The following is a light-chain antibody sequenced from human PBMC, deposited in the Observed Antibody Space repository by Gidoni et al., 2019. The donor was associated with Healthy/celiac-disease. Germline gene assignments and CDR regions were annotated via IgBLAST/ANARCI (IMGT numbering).Light chain of an antibody. CDR1: QSLLHSNGYNY. Sequence: DIVMTQSPLSLPVTPGEPASISCRSSQSLLHSNGYNYLDWYLQKPVQSPQLLIYLGSNRASGVPDRFSGSGSGTDFTLQISRVEAEDVWVYYCMQALQTPQAYTFGQWTKLEIK. V-gene: IGKV2-28*01. CDR2: LGS. CDR3: MQALQTPQAYT. J-gene: IGKJ2*01.